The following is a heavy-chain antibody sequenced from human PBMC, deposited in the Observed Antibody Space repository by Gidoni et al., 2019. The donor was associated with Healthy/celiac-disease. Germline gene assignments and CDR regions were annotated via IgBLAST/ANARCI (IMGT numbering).Heavy chain of an antibody. CDR2: INHSGST. CDR1: GGSFSGYY. Sequence: QVQLQQWGAGLLKPSETLSLTCAVYGGSFSGYYWSWIRQPPGKGLEWIGEINHSGSTNYNPSLKSRVTISVDTSKNQFSLKLSSVTAADTAVYYCASSPTRSYYYYYMDVWGKGTTVTVSS. D-gene: IGHD5-12*01. CDR3: ASSPTRSYYYYYMDV. V-gene: IGHV4-34*01. J-gene: IGHJ6*03.